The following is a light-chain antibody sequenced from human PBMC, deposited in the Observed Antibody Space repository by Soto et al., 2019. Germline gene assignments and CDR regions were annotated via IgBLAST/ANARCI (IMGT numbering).Light chain of an antibody. J-gene: IGLJ1*01. CDR2: DVS. CDR1: SSDVGGYNS. CDR3: SSYTSSSTPPYV. Sequence: QSVLTQPASVSGSPGQSITISCTGTSSDVGGYNSVSWYQHHPGKAPKLMIYDVSHRPSGVSNRVSGSKSGNTASLTISGLQTEDEADYYCSSYTSSSTPPYVFGTGTKLTVL. V-gene: IGLV2-14*03.